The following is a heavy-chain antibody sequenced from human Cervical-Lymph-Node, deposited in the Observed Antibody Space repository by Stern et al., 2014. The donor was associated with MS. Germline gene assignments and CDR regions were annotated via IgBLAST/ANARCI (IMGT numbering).Heavy chain of an antibody. CDR3: ARILTDGIY. V-gene: IGHV3-21*01. Sequence: EVQLVESGGGLVKPGGSLRLSCAASGFTFSNYAMNWVRQAPGKGLEWVSSISRSSTYISYADSVKGRFTISRDNADNSLYLQMNSLRAEDTAVYYCARILTDGIYWGQGTLVTVAS. D-gene: IGHD6-13*01. CDR1: GFTFSNYA. J-gene: IGHJ4*02. CDR2: ISRSSTYI.